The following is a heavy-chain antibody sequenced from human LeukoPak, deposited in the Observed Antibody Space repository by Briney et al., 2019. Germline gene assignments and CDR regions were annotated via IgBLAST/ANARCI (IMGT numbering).Heavy chain of an antibody. CDR1: GFTFSGYW. V-gene: IGHV3-74*01. Sequence: PGGSLRLSCAASGFTFSGYWMHWVRQAPGKGLVWVSRINSDGRNIRYADSVKGRFTISRDNAKNTLYLQMNSLTPEDTAVYYCAREGALGYGHYTYDYWGQGTLVTVSS. D-gene: IGHD4-17*01. CDR2: INSDGRNI. CDR3: AREGALGYGHYTYDY. J-gene: IGHJ4*02.